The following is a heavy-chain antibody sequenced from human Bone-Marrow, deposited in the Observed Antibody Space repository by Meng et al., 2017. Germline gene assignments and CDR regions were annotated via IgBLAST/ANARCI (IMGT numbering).Heavy chain of an antibody. Sequence: GESLKISCAASGFTFSSYAMHWVRQAPGKGLEWVAVISYDGSNKYYADSVKGRFTISRDNSKNTLYLQMNSLRAEDTAVYYCARDRSSKQLWLIHYYYYGMDVWGQGTTVTVSS. CDR1: GFTFSSYA. J-gene: IGHJ6*02. D-gene: IGHD5-18*01. CDR3: ARDRSSKQLWLIHYYYYGMDV. V-gene: IGHV3-30*04. CDR2: ISYDGSNK.